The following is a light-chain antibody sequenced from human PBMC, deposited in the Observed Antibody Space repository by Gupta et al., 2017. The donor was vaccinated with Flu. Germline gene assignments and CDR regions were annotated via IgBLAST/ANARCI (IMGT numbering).Light chain of an antibody. V-gene: IGKV3-11*01. Sequence: EIVLTQSPATLSLSPGERATLSCRASQSVSSYLAWYQQKPGQAPRLLIYDASNRATGIPARFSGSGDGTDFNLTISSREPEDFAVYYCQQRSNGHPEITFGHGTKVDIK. J-gene: IGKJ3*01. CDR1: QSVSSY. CDR3: QQRSNGHPEIT. CDR2: DAS.